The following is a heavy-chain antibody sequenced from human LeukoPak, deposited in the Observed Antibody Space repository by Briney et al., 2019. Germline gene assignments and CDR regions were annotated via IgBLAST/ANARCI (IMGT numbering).Heavy chain of an antibody. CDR3: ARESGYGDYGPNIYYFDY. Sequence: SVKVSRKASGGTFSSYAISWVRQAPGQGLEWMGGIIPIFGTANYAQKFQGRVTITADESTSTAYMELSSLRSEDTAVYYCARESGYGDYGPNIYYFDYWGQGTLVTVSS. D-gene: IGHD4-17*01. J-gene: IGHJ4*02. V-gene: IGHV1-69*13. CDR2: IIPIFGTA. CDR1: GGTFSSYA.